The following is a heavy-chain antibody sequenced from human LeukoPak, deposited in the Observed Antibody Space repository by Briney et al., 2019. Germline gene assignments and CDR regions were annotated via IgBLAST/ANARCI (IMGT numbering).Heavy chain of an antibody. D-gene: IGHD6-13*01. CDR3: AGYSSSWGYNWFDP. CDR1: GFTFSSYW. Sequence: GGSLRLSCAASGFTFSSYWMSWVRQAPGRGLEWVANIKQDGSEKYYVDSVKGRFTISRDNAKNSLYLQMNSLRAEGTAVYYCAGYSSSWGYNWFDPWGQGTLVTVSS. CDR2: IKQDGSEK. J-gene: IGHJ5*02. V-gene: IGHV3-7*01.